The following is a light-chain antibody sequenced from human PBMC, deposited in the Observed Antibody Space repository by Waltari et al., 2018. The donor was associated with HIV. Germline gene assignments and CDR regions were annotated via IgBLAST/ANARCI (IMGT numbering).Light chain of an antibody. J-gene: IGKJ4*01. CDR2: DAS. CDR1: QDINKY. Sequence: DIQMTQYPSSLSASVGERATITCQASQDINKYLNWYQQRLGKAPKLLIYDASNLQTGVPSRFSGAGSGADFSFNISSLQPEDFATYCCQQYEKLPRTFGEGTRVEIK. V-gene: IGKV1-33*01. CDR3: QQYEKLPRT.